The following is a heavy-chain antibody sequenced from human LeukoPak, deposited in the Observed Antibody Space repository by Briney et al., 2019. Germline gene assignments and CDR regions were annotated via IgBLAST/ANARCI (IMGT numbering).Heavy chain of an antibody. CDR3: ARDLYYYDSSGYGGYYYYYGMDV. CDR2: INQDGREK. Sequence: GGSLRLSCAASGFTFSSYWMSWVRQAPGKGLEWVSNINQDGREKYYVDSVRGRFTIPRDNAKNSLYLHMNTLRAEDTAVYYCARDLYYYDSSGYGGYYYYYGMDVWGQGPTVTVSS. V-gene: IGHV3-7*01. J-gene: IGHJ6*02. D-gene: IGHD3-22*01. CDR1: GFTFSSYW.